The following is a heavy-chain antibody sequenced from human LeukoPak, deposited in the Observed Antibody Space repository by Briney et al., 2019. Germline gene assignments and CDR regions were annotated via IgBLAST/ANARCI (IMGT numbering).Heavy chain of an antibody. J-gene: IGHJ4*02. CDR1: GGSISSYY. Sequence: SETLSLTCTVSGGSISSYYWSWIRQPPGKGLEWIGYIYYSGSTNYNPSLKSRVTISVDTSKNQFSLRLSSVTAADTAVYYCARDPSGAYCGGDCPYFDYWGQGTLVTVSS. D-gene: IGHD2-21*02. V-gene: IGHV4-59*12. CDR2: IYYSGST. CDR3: ARDPSGAYCGGDCPYFDY.